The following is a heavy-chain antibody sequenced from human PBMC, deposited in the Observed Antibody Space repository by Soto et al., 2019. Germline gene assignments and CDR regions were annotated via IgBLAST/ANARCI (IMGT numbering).Heavy chain of an antibody. V-gene: IGHV3-72*01. CDR2: ARNKVSSYTV. CDR3: ARLMGTSFDL. J-gene: IGHJ5*02. Sequence: EVQLVESGGGLVQPGGSLRLSCAASGFTFSDHYMDWVRQAPGEGLEWVGRARNKVSSYTVAYDASVRGRFTISRDDSRNLLFLQMNSLKTEDSAVYFCARLMGTSFDLWGQGTLVTVSS. CDR1: GFTFSDHY.